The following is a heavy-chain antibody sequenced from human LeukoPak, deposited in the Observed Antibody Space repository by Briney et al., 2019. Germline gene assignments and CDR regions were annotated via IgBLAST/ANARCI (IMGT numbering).Heavy chain of an antibody. D-gene: IGHD5-24*01. V-gene: IGHV3-9*03. CDR3: ARVGDGYNSDYYYYGMDV. CDR1: GFTFDEYA. Sequence: PGRSLRLSCAASGFTFDEYAMHWVRQAPGKGLGWVSGIRWNSGSIGYADSVKGRFTISRDNAKNSLYLQMNSLRAEDMAVYYCARVGDGYNSDYYYYGMDVWGQGTTVTVSS. CDR2: IRWNSGSI. J-gene: IGHJ6*02.